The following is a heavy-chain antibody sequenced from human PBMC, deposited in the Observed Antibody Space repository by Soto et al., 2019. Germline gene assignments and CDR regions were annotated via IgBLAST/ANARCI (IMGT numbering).Heavy chain of an antibody. J-gene: IGHJ4*02. CDR3: TTERVYDYIWGSYRYIPQFDY. CDR1: GFTFSNAW. D-gene: IGHD3-16*02. CDR2: IKSKTDGGTT. Sequence: EVQLVESGGGLVKPGGSLRLSCAASGFTFSNAWMSWVRQAPGKGLEWVGRIKSKTDGGTTDYAAPVKGRFTISRDDSKNTLHLQMNSLKTEDTAVYYCTTERVYDYIWGSYRYIPQFDYWGQGTLVTVSS. V-gene: IGHV3-15*01.